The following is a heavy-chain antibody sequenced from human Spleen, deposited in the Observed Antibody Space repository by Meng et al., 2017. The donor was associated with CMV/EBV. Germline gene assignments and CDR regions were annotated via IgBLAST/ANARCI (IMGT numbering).Heavy chain of an antibody. CDR2: ISSSGTTI. CDR3: ARSAPWGTPGYYNDGMDV. J-gene: IGHJ6*02. V-gene: IGHV3-48*03. D-gene: IGHD1-7*01. Sequence: GGSLRLSCAASGFTFSSYEMNWVRQAPGKGLEWVSYISSSGTTIYYADSVKGRFTISRDNAKNSLYLQMNSLRAGDTAVYYCARSAPWGTPGYYNDGMDVWGQGTTVTVSS. CDR1: GFTFSSYE.